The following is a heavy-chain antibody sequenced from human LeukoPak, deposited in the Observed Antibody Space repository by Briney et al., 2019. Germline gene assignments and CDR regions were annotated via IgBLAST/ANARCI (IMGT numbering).Heavy chain of an antibody. CDR1: GFTFSSYW. J-gene: IGHJ6*02. CDR3: ARGGGLDV. V-gene: IGHV3-7*03. Sequence: PGGSLRLSCAASGFTFSSYWMNWARQAPGKGLEWVASINHNGNVNYYVDSVKGRFTISRDNAKNSLYLQMSNLGAKDTAVYFCARGGGLDVWGQGATVTVSS. D-gene: IGHD3-16*01. CDR2: INHNGNVN.